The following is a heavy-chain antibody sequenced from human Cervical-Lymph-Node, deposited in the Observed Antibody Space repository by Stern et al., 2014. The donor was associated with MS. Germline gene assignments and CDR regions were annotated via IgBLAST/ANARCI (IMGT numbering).Heavy chain of an antibody. V-gene: IGHV1-2*02. D-gene: IGHD2-15*01. CDR2: INPNTGGT. CDR1: DYPFTDYY. CDR3: AAKGYPFLEY. J-gene: IGHJ4*01. Sequence: QLVQSGAEVKKPGASVEVSCKASDYPFTDYYLHWVRQAPGQGLEWMGWINPNTGGTKSAKQFQGRVTMTRDTSISTAYMELRRLNPHDTAVYYCAAKGYPFLEYWDQGTLVTVSS.